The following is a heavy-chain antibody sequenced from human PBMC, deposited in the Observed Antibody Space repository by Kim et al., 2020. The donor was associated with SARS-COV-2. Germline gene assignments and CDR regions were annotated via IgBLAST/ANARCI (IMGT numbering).Heavy chain of an antibody. J-gene: IGHJ3*02. Sequence: RFTISRDNAKNSLYLQMNSLRAEDTAVYYCARDLVPVVVPAATLRGAFDIWGQGTMVTVSS. V-gene: IGHV3-11*05. CDR3: ARDLVPVVVPAATLRGAFDI. D-gene: IGHD2-2*01.